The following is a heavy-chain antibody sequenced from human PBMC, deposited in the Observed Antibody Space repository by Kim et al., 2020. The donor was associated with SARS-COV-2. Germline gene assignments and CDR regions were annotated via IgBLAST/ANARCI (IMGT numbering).Heavy chain of an antibody. CDR2: IYYSGST. Sequence: SETLSLTCTVSGGSISSYYWSWIRQPPGKGLEWIGYIYYSGSTNYNPSLKSRVTISVDTSKNQFSLKLSSVTAADTAVYYCAREIVNTVTRNYYYYMDVWGKGTTVTVSS. D-gene: IGHD4-4*01. V-gene: IGHV4-59*01. CDR1: GGSISSYY. J-gene: IGHJ6*03. CDR3: AREIVNTVTRNYYYYMDV.